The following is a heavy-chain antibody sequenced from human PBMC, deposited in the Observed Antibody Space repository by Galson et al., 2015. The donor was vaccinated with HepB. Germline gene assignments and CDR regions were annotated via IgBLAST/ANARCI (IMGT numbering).Heavy chain of an antibody. CDR1: GFTFNNYT. CDR3: ARGSRSNYGPFDY. J-gene: IGHJ4*02. V-gene: IGHV3-21*01. D-gene: IGHD5-18*01. Sequence: SLRLSCAASGFTFNNYTMSWVRQAPGKGLEWVSSINSGRTFRYYADSVKGRFTISRDDANNSLYLQMNSLRAEDTAVYYCARGSRSNYGPFDYWGRGTQVAVSS. CDR2: INSGRTFR.